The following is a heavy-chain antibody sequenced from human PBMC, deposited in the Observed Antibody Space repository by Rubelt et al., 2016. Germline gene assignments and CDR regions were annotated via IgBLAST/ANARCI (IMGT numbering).Heavy chain of an antibody. CDR2: IYYSGST. CDR3: ARHGGSYLDYFDY. CDR1: GGSINDYY. V-gene: IGHV4-59*08. Sequence: VQLQESGPGLVKPSETLSLTCTVSGGSINDYYWNWIRQPPGKGLEWIGYIYYSGSTSYNPSLTSRVTISVDTPKNQVSLKLSSVTAADTAVYYCARHGGSYLDYFDYWGQGTLVTVSP. J-gene: IGHJ4*02. D-gene: IGHD1-26*01.